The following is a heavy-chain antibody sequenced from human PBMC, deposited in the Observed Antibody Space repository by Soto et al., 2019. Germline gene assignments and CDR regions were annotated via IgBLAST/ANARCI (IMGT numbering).Heavy chain of an antibody. Sequence: PSETLSLTCTVSGGSISSGDYYWTWIRQPPGKDLEWIGYIYYSGSTYYNPSLKSRVTISVDTSKNQFSLNLSSVTAADTAVYYCARERGDSGYHEYYFDYWGQGTLVTVSS. D-gene: IGHD5-18*01. CDR3: ARERGDSGYHEYYFDY. CDR1: GGSISSGDYY. V-gene: IGHV4-30-4*01. CDR2: IYYSGST. J-gene: IGHJ4*02.